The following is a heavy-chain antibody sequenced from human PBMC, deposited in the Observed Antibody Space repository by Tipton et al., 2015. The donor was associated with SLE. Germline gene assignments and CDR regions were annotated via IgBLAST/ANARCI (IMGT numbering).Heavy chain of an antibody. CDR2: INPSGGST. CDR1: GYTFTNYA. J-gene: IGHJ4*02. D-gene: IGHD2-2*02. CDR3: ARIGLCSSTSCYKGEFDY. Sequence: QLVQSGGEVRKPGDSVQVSCKASGYTFTNYAISWVRQAPGQGLDWMGIINPSGGSTSYAQKFQGRVTMTRDTSTSTVYMELSSLRSEDTAVYYCARIGLCSSTSCYKGEFDYWGQGTLVTVSS. V-gene: IGHV1-46*01.